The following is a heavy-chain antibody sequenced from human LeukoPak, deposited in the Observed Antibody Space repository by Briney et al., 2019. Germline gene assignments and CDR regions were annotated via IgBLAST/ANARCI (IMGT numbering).Heavy chain of an antibody. CDR2: INPNSGGT. J-gene: IGHJ5*02. Sequence: ASVKVSCKASGGTFSNYAISWVRQAPGQGLEWMGWINPNSGGTNYAQKFQGRVTMTRDTSISTAYMELSRLRSDDTAVYYCAREKGLVISVVDWFDPWGQGTLVTVSS. CDR1: GGTFSNYA. V-gene: IGHV1-2*02. D-gene: IGHD3/OR15-3a*01. CDR3: AREKGLVISVVDWFDP.